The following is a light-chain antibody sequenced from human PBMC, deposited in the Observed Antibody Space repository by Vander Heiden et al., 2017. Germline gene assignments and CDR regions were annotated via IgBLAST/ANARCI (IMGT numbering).Light chain of an antibody. CDR1: SSDVGSYDL. CDR2: EVT. CDR3: CSYAGTDTDV. V-gene: IGLV2-23*02. J-gene: IGLJ1*01. Sequence: SALTQPASVSASPGQSITISCTGTSSDVGSYDLVSWYQQHPGKAPKLIIDEVTQRPSGASDCFSGSKSGNAASLTISGLQTEDEADYYCCSYAGTDTDVFGSGTKVTVL.